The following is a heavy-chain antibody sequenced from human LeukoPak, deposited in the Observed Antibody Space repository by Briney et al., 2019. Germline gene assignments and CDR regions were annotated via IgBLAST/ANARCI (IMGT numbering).Heavy chain of an antibody. D-gene: IGHD3-22*01. J-gene: IGHJ4*02. V-gene: IGHV4-34*01. CDR2: INHSGST. CDR3: ARGRDSSGYYYPYFDY. CDR1: GGSFSGYY. Sequence: SETLSLTCAVYGGSFSGYYWSWIRQPPGKGLEWIGEINHSGSTNYNPSLKSRVTISVDTSKNQFSLKLSSVTAADTAVYYCARGRDSSGYYYPYFDYWGQGTLVTVSS.